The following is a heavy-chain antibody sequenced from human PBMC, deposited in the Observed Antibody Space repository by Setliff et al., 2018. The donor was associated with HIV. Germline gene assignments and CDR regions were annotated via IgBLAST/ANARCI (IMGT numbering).Heavy chain of an antibody. CDR3: ARWHPPYGFWEEDY. D-gene: IGHD3-10*01. CDR2: IYYSGST. Sequence: PSETLSLTCTVSGGSISSSSYYWGWIRQPPGKGLEWIGSIYYSGSTYYNPSLKSRVTISVDTSKNQFSLRLTSVTAADTAIYYCARWHPPYGFWEEDYWGQGALVTVS. V-gene: IGHV4-39*01. CDR1: GGSISSSSYY. J-gene: IGHJ4*02.